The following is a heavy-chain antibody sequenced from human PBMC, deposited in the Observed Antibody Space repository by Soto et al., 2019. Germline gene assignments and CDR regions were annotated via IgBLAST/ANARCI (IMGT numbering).Heavy chain of an antibody. Sequence: PSETRSLTCTVSGDSITSGNYYCSWVRQPPGKGLEWIVNIHYSGTTNYNPSLQSRVSISVDTSKNQFSLEITYVTAADTAVYYCARDHGRRGCDSTNCKSFAYWGQGTLVTVSS. CDR3: ARDHGRRGCDSTNCKSFAY. CDR1: GDSITSGNYY. V-gene: IGHV4-30-4*01. J-gene: IGHJ4*01. D-gene: IGHD2-2*01. CDR2: IHYSGTT.